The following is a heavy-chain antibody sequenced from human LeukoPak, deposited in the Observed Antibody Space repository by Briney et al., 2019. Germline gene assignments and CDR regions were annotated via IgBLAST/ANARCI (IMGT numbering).Heavy chain of an antibody. J-gene: IGHJ4*02. D-gene: IGHD6-19*01. Sequence: GGSLRLSCAASGFIFSNYAMSWVRQVPGRGLEWVSTISSRGDSTYVADSVKGRFTISRDNSKNSLYLQLNTVRAEDTAVYYCVKGPRPDITVAHTVENWGQGTLVTVSS. CDR1: GFIFSNYA. CDR2: ISSRGDST. V-gene: IGHV3-23*01. CDR3: VKGPRPDITVAHTVEN.